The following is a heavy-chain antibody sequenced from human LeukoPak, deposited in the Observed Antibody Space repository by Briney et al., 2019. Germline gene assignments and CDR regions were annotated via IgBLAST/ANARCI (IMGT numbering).Heavy chain of an antibody. Sequence: GGSLRLSCAASGFTFSSYAMHWVRQAPGKGLEWVAVISYDGSNKYYADSVKGRFTISRDNSKNTLYLQMNSLRAEDTAVYYCAKEWVAYYYGSAFDYWGQGTLVTVSS. CDR1: GFTFSSYA. D-gene: IGHD3-10*01. J-gene: IGHJ4*02. V-gene: IGHV3-30-3*01. CDR2: ISYDGSNK. CDR3: AKEWVAYYYGSAFDY.